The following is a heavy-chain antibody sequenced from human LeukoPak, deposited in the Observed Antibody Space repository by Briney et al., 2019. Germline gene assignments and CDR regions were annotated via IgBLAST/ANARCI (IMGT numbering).Heavy chain of an antibody. CDR2: ISYDGSNK. CDR1: GFTFSSYA. D-gene: IGHD2-21*02. Sequence: GGSLRLSCAASGFTFSSYAMHWVRQAPGKGLEWVAVISYDGSNKYYADSVKGRFTISRDNSKNTLYLQMSSLRAEDTAVYYCARDRSRVVTAIQDLDYWGQGTLVTVSS. V-gene: IGHV3-30-3*01. CDR3: ARDRSRVVTAIQDLDY. J-gene: IGHJ4*02.